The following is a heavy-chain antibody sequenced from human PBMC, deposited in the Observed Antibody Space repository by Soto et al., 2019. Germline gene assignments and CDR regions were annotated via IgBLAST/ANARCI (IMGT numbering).Heavy chain of an antibody. J-gene: IGHJ5*02. CDR1: GYTFASYD. CDR2: MNPNSGNT. Sequence: GASVKVSCKASGYTFASYDSNWVRQATGQGLEWMGWMNPNSGNTGYAQKFQGRVTMTRNTSISTAYMELSSLRSEDTAVYYCARVRVFIITNVFRDNWFDPWGQGTLVTVSS. D-gene: IGHD3-10*01. V-gene: IGHV1-8*01. CDR3: ARVRVFIITNVFRDNWFDP.